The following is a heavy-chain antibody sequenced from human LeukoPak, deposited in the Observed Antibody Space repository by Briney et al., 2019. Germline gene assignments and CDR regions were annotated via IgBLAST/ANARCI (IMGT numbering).Heavy chain of an antibody. D-gene: IGHD2-2*01. Sequence: TLSLTCTVSGGSISSGGYYWSWIRQPPGKGLEWIGYIYHSGSTYYNPSLKSRVTISVDRSKNQFSLKLSSVTAADTAVYYCAREGSTSSNWFDPWGQGTLVTVSS. J-gene: IGHJ5*02. V-gene: IGHV4-30-2*01. CDR1: GGSISSGGYY. CDR2: IYHSGST. CDR3: AREGSTSSNWFDP.